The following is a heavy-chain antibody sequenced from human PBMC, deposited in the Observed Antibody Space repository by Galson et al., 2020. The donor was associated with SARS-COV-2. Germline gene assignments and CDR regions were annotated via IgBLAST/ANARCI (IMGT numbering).Heavy chain of an antibody. V-gene: IGHV4-34*01. CDR2: INHSGST. J-gene: IGHJ2*01. D-gene: IGHD3-10*01. CDR1: GGSFSGYY. CDR3: ARATTMVRGTSRYFDL. Sequence: SETLSLTCAVYGGSFSGYYWSWIRQPPGKGLEWIGEINHSGSTNYNPSLKSRVTISVDTSKNQFSLKLSSVTAADTAVYYCARATTMVRGTSRYFDLWGRDTLVTVSS.